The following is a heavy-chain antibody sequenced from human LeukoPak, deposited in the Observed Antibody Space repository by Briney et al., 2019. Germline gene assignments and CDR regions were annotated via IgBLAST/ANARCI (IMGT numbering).Heavy chain of an antibody. V-gene: IGHV3-30-3*01. J-gene: IGHJ4*02. Sequence: GGSLRLSCAASGFTFSSYAMHWVRQAPGKGLEWVAVTSYDRSNKYYADSVKGRFTISRDNSKNTLYLQMNRLRAEDTAVYYCASYYDFWSGLYYFDYWGQGTLVTVSS. D-gene: IGHD3-3*01. CDR2: TSYDRSNK. CDR1: GFTFSSYA. CDR3: ASYYDFWSGLYYFDY.